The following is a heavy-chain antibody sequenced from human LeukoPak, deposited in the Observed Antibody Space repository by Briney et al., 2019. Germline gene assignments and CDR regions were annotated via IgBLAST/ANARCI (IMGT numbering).Heavy chain of an antibody. J-gene: IGHJ1*01. V-gene: IGHV4-34*01. CDR2: INHSGST. CDR3: ARSYDSSGYYSAEYFQH. D-gene: IGHD3-22*01. CDR1: GGSFSGYY. Sequence: SETLSLTCAVYGGSFSGYYWSWIRQPPGKGLEWIGEINHSGSTNYNPSLKSRVTISVDKSKNQFSLKLSSVTAADTAVYYCARSYDSSGYYSAEYFQHWGQGTLVTVSS.